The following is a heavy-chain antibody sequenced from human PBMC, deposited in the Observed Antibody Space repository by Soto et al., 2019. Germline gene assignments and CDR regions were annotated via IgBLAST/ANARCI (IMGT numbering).Heavy chain of an antibody. CDR3: ATFNRAVG. J-gene: IGHJ4*02. CDR2: IYYSGST. V-gene: IGHV4-39*01. CDR1: GGSISSSSYY. Sequence: SETLSLTCTVSGGSISSSSYYWGWIRQPPGKGLEWIGSIYYSGSTYYNPSLKSRVTISVDTSKNQFSLKLSSVTAADTAVYYCATFNRAVGWGQRTLVTVSS. D-gene: IGHD3-10*01.